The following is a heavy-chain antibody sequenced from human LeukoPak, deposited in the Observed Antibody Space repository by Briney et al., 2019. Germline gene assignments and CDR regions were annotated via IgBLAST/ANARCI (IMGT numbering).Heavy chain of an antibody. J-gene: IGHJ6*03. CDR2: IKSKNDGAAT. CDR3: VSRDAYKPRYFMDV. CDR1: GFTFDIAW. V-gene: IGHV3-15*01. D-gene: IGHD5-24*01. Sequence: GGSLRLSCAVSGFTFDIAWMNWVRQAPGEGLEWLGRIKSKNDGAATDYAAPVRGRFAISTDDSKNMLYLQMNSLKTEDTAVYYCVSRDAYKPRYFMDVWGKGTTVTVSS.